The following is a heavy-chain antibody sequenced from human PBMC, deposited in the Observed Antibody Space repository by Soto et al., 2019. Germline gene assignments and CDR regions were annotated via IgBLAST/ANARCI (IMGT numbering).Heavy chain of an antibody. V-gene: IGHV4-61*01. J-gene: IGHJ4*02. CDR2: IYYSGST. CDR1: GGSVSSGSYY. Sequence: SETLSLTCTVSGGSVSSGSYYWSWIRQPPGKGLEWIGYIYYSGSTNYNPSLKSRVTISVDTSKNQFSLKLSSVTAADTAVYYCATPNCSSTSFYGRDGYYFDYWGQGTLVTVSS. CDR3: ATPNCSSTSFYGRDGYYFDY. D-gene: IGHD2-2*01.